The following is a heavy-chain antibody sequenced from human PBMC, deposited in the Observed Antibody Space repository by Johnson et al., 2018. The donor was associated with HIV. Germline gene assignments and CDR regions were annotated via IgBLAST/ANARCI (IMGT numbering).Heavy chain of an antibody. CDR2: ISSSGSTI. Sequence: QVQLVESGGGLVQPGGSLRLSCAASGFTFSDYYMSWFRQAPGKGLEWVSYISSSGSTISSAASVKGRFPISRDNAKGYLYLQMDSLRPEDTAFYYCARDQLGSKFELSFYAFDIWGQGTMVIVSS. V-gene: IGHV3-11*01. CDR3: ARDQLGSKFELSFYAFDI. CDR1: GFTFSDYY. D-gene: IGHD3-16*02. J-gene: IGHJ3*02.